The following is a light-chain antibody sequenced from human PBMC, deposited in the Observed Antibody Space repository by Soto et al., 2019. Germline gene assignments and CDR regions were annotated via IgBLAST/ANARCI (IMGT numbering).Light chain of an antibody. V-gene: IGKV3-20*01. CDR3: QQYGSSGT. J-gene: IGKJ1*01. CDR2: GAS. CDR1: QSVSSSY. Sequence: EIVWTQSPGTLSLSPGERATLSCRASQSVSSSYLAWYQQKPGQAPRLLIYGASSTATGIPDRFSGSGSGTDFTLTISRLEPEDFAVYYCQQYGSSGTFGQGTKVDIK.